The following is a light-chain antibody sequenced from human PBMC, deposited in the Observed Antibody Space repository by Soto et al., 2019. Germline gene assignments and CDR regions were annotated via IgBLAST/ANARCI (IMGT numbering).Light chain of an antibody. J-gene: IGKJ1*01. Sequence: DIQMTQSPSTLSASAGDTVTVXXRASQSVSGWLAWYQQKPGEAPKXVIYDASALPRGVPSRFSGSGAGTKFTLTIASLQPDDFATYYCQQYETFSGTFGPGTKVDIK. V-gene: IGKV1-5*01. CDR2: DAS. CDR3: QQYETFSGT. CDR1: QSVSGW.